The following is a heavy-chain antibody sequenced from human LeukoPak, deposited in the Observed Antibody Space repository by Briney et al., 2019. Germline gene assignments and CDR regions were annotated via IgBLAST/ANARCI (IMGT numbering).Heavy chain of an antibody. Sequence: SETLSLTCTVSGGSISSSSHYWGWIRQPPGKGLEWIGSIYYSGITYYNPSLRSRVTRSVDTSKNQFSLKLSSVTATDTAVYYCHFKYCSSSTCFYYFDYWGQGTLVTVSS. CDR3: HFKYCSSSTCFYYFDY. J-gene: IGHJ4*02. CDR1: GGSISSSSHY. D-gene: IGHD2-2*01. CDR2: IYYSGIT. V-gene: IGHV4-39*01.